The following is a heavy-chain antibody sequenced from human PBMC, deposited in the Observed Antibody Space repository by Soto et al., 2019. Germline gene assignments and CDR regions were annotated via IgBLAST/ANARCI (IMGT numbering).Heavy chain of an antibody. D-gene: IGHD2-21*01. V-gene: IGHV4-30-2*01. CDR3: ARLVGVAISP. CDR1: GGSIRSGHYP. Sequence: SETRGLTCAFSGGSIRSGHYPWTWIRQPPGKGLEWIGYIYPGGNTYYSPSLKSRVTIALDTSKSLVSLRSNSVTAADTAVYYCARLVGVAISPRGQGTMVTVSS. CDR2: IYPGGNT. J-gene: IGHJ4*02.